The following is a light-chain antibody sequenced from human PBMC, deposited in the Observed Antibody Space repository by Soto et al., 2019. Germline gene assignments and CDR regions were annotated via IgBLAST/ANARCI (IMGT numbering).Light chain of an antibody. J-gene: IGKJ4*01. CDR3: QQRSSWPPPT. CDR1: ESVGNY. Sequence: IVLTQSPATLSLSPGERATLSCRASESVGNYLAWYQEKPGQAPRLLIYDASNRATGTPPRFSGSGSGTDLTLTISSLEPEDFAVYYCQQRSSWPPPTFGGGTKVEI. V-gene: IGKV3-11*01. CDR2: DAS.